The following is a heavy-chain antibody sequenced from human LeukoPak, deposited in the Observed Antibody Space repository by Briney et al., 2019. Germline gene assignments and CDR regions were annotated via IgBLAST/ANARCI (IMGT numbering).Heavy chain of an antibody. CDR1: GYTLTELS. CDR2: FDPEDGET. CDR3: ARDQTPSRGPPNYYYYGMDV. V-gene: IGHV1-24*01. D-gene: IGHD3-10*01. J-gene: IGHJ6*02. Sequence: GASVKVSCKVSGYTLTELSMHWVRQAPGKGLEWMGGFDPEDGETIYAQKFQGRVTMTEDTSTDTAYMELSSLRSEDTAVYYCARDQTPSRGPPNYYYYGMDVWGQGTTVTVSS.